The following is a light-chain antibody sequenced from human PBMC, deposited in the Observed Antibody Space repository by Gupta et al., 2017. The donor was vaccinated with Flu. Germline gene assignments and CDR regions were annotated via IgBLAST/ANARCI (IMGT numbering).Light chain of an antibody. CDR1: QSVSSN. J-gene: IGKJ2*01. Sequence: IVMTQSPATLSLSPGERATLSCRASQSVSSNYSGYHQKTGQEPRLLINGASTRATGIPARLSSGRSGTEYTPTISSLQSEDYVVEYCYQYNSRSSYTFGQGTKLEIK. CDR2: GAS. V-gene: IGKV3-15*01. CDR3: YQYNSRSSYT.